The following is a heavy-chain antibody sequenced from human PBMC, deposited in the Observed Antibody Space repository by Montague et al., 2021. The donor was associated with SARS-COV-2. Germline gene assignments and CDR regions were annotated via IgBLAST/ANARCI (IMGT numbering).Heavy chain of an antibody. J-gene: IGHJ4*02. V-gene: IGHV6-1*01. Sequence: CAISGDSVSSNVATRNWIRQTPSSGLEWLGRTYYRSKWYNDYAESVKSRITIDPDTSKHQFSLHLNSVTPEDTAVYYCARIPVGSKYYFDFWGQGTLVTVSS. CDR2: TYYRSKWYN. D-gene: IGHD2-2*01. CDR3: ARIPVGSKYYFDF. CDR1: GDSVSSNVAT.